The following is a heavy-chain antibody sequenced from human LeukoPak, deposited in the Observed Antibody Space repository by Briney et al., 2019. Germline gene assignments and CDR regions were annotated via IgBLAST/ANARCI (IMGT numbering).Heavy chain of an antibody. D-gene: IGHD6-19*01. Sequence: GGSLRLSCAASGFTFSSYGMHWVRQAPGKGLEWVAFMRYDGSNKYYADSVKGRFTISRDNSKNTLYLQMNSLRAEDTAVYYCAKDVRLGGGWYPYFDYWGQGTLVTVSS. CDR3: AKDVRLGGGWYPYFDY. CDR1: GFTFSSYG. CDR2: MRYDGSNK. V-gene: IGHV3-30*02. J-gene: IGHJ4*02.